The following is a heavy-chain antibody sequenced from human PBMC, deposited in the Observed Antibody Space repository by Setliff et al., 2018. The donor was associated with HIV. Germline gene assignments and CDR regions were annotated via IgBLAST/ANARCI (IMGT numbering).Heavy chain of an antibody. D-gene: IGHD3-3*01. CDR1: DSYASISSNNYY. J-gene: IGHJ5*02. Sequence: PSETLSLTCTVSDSYASISSNNYYWGWIRQPPGKGLEWIGSIYYSGTTNYNPSLKSRVTFAVDMSKNQFSLKLSSVTAADTAVYYCARDTNLLDYNFWSGYSRGWFDPWGQGTLVTVSS. CDR2: IYYSGTT. V-gene: IGHV4-39*07. CDR3: ARDTNLLDYNFWSGYSRGWFDP.